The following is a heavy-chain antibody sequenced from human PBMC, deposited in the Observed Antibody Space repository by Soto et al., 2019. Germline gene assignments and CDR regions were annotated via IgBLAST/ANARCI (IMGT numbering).Heavy chain of an antibody. Sequence: EVQLLESGGGLVQPGGSLRLSCAASGFTFSSYAMSWVRQAPGKGLEWVSAISGSGGSTYYADSVKGRFTISRDNSKNTLYLQMNSLRAEDTAVYYCAKLASEWFGEEGDFDYWGQGTLVTVSS. D-gene: IGHD3-10*01. J-gene: IGHJ4*02. V-gene: IGHV3-23*01. CDR3: AKLASEWFGEEGDFDY. CDR2: ISGSGGST. CDR1: GFTFSSYA.